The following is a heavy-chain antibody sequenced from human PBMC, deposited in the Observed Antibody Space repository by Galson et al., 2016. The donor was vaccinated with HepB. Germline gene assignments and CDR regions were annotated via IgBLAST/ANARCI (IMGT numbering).Heavy chain of an antibody. J-gene: IGHJ6*02. CDR1: GFTFSSYW. Sequence: SLRLSCAASGFTFSSYWMTWVRQAPGKGLEWVANIKEDGSEKYSVDSVKGRFTISRDNAKNALYLHMNSLRAEDTAIYYCARDSRIAMFGDYYYYGMDVWGQGTTVTVS. CDR2: IKEDGSEK. CDR3: ARDSRIAMFGDYYYYGMDV. D-gene: IGHD3-3*01. V-gene: IGHV3-7*01.